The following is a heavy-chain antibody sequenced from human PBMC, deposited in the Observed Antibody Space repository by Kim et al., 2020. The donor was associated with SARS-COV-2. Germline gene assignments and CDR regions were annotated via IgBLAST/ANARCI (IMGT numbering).Heavy chain of an antibody. V-gene: IGHV1-18*01. CDR1: GYTFTSYG. D-gene: IGHD3-22*01. Sequence: ASVKVSCKASGYTFTSYGISWVRQAPGQGLEWMGWISAYNGNTNYAQKLQGRVTMTTDTSTSTAYMELRSLRSDDTAVYYCARGERITMIVVGLDVWGQGTTVTVSS. J-gene: IGHJ6*02. CDR3: ARGERITMIVVGLDV. CDR2: ISAYNGNT.